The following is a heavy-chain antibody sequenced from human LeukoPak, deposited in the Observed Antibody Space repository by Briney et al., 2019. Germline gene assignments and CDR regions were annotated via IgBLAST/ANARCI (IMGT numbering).Heavy chain of an antibody. D-gene: IGHD6-19*01. CDR3: ARYGGAVAGTTWYFNL. Sequence: SETLSPTCAVYGGSFSGHYWTWVRQPPGKGLEWIGEIIDSGSTNYNPSLKSRVSISIDMSKNQFSLKQTSVTAADTAVYYCARYGGAVAGTTWYFNLWGRGTLVTVSS. V-gene: IGHV4-34*12. J-gene: IGHJ2*01. CDR1: GGSFSGHY. CDR2: IIDSGST.